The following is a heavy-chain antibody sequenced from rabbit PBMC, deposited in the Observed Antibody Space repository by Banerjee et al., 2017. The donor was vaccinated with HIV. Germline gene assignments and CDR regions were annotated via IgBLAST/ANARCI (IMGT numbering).Heavy chain of an antibody. Sequence: QEQLVESGGDLVQPGASLTLTCTASGFSFSSGYDMCWVRQAPGKGLEWIACIYVGSGGTTYYASWAKGRFTISKTSSTTVTLQMTSLTAADTATYFCARDRGDWGYYFNLWGQGTLVTVS. CDR2: IYVGSGGTT. J-gene: IGHJ4*01. D-gene: IGHD4-1*01. CDR3: ARDRGDWGYYFNL. V-gene: IGHV1S45*01. CDR1: GFSFSSGYD.